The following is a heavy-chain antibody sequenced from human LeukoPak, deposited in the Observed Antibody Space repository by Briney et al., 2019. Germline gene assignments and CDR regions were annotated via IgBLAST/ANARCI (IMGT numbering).Heavy chain of an antibody. CDR1: GGSFSGYY. Sequence: SETLSLTCAAYGGSFSGYYWSWIRQPPGKGLEWIGEINHRGSTNYNPSLKSRVTISVDTSKNQFSLKLSSVTAADTAVYYCARQHRGYSYGYLLDYWGQGTLVTVSS. CDR2: INHRGST. CDR3: ARQHRGYSYGYLLDY. J-gene: IGHJ4*02. D-gene: IGHD5-18*01. V-gene: IGHV4-34*01.